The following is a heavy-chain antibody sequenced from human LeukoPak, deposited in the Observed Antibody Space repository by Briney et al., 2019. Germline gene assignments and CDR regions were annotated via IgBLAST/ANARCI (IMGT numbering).Heavy chain of an antibody. CDR1: RGAIDGSTYS. D-gene: IGHD2-2*01. Sequence: SETLSLTCGVPRGAIDGSTYSWGWIGQPPGEGLEWIASIYSFGSVYYNPSLRSRVTILVDRSNNQFYLTMTSVTVAETAMYYCARDVWTWGHGDTYQLEYLDSWGQGTLVTVSS. CDR2: IYSFGSV. V-gene: IGHV4-39*07. J-gene: IGHJ4*02. CDR3: ARDVWTWGHGDTYQLEYLDS.